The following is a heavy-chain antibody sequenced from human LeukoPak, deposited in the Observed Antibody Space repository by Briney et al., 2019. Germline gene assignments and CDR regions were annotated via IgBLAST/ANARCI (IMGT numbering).Heavy chain of an antibody. CDR2: IYYSGST. CDR1: GGSISSYY. V-gene: IGHV4-59*01. D-gene: IGHD1-1*01. Sequence: SETLSLTCTVSGGSISSYYWSWIRQPPGKGLEWIGDIYYSGSTNYNPSLKSRVTISVDTSKNQFSLELSSVTAAVTAVYYCARDLDPYAFDSWGQGTMVTVSS. CDR3: ARDLDPYAFDS. J-gene: IGHJ3*02.